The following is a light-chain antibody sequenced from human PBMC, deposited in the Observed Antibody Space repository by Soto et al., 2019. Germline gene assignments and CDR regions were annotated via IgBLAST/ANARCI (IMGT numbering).Light chain of an antibody. J-gene: IGKJ1*01. CDR3: QQSLNPKT. CDR1: ESVSSIY. V-gene: IGKV3-20*01. Sequence: EIVLTHSPGTLSFSAWERATLSFRASESVSSIYVAWYQQKPGQAPTLLIYGASTRATGIPDRFSGSGSGTDFTLTVDRLEPEDFAVYYCQQSLNPKTFGQGTKVDIK. CDR2: GAS.